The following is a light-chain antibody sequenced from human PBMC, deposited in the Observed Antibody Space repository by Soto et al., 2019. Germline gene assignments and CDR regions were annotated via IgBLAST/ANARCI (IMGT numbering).Light chain of an antibody. Sequence: DIQMTQSPSSLSASVGDRVTITCRESQSISSYLNWYQQKPGKAPKPLIYAASSLQSGVPSRFSGSGSGTDFTLTISSLQPEDFSTYYCQQSYSTLTWTFGQGTKVEIK. CDR2: AAS. V-gene: IGKV1-39*01. J-gene: IGKJ1*01. CDR3: QQSYSTLTWT. CDR1: QSISSY.